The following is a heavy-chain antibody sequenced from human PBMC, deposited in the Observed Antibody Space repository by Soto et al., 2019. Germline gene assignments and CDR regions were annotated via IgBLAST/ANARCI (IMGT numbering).Heavy chain of an antibody. D-gene: IGHD3-22*01. Sequence: PGESLKIACKGSGYSFTSYWIGWVRQMRGKGLEWMGIIYPGESDTGYSPSFQVHVTISAAKSISTAYLQWISLKASDTAMYYCAIGVASSGYLNWGQRTLVTVSS. CDR2: IYPGESDT. CDR1: GYSFTSYW. J-gene: IGHJ4*02. CDR3: AIGVASSGYLN. V-gene: IGHV5-51*03.